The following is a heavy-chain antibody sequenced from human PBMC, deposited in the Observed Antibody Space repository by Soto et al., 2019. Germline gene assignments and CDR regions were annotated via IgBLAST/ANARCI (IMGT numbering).Heavy chain of an antibody. V-gene: IGHV4-34*01. CDR2: INHSGST. CDR3: ARASTYTTGWSYSFDY. D-gene: IGHD1-1*01. J-gene: IGHJ4*01. Sequence: SETLYLTCAVYGVSFSGYYWSWIRTPPGKGLEWIGEINHSGSTNYNPSLKSRVTISVDTSKNQFSLKLSSVTAADTAVYFCARASTYTTGWSYSFDYWGHGTLVTVSS. CDR1: GVSFSGYY.